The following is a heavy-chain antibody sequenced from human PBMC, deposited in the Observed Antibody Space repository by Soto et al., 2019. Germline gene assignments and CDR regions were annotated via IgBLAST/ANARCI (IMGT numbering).Heavy chain of an antibody. Sequence: PSETLSLTCTVSGGYIRSYYWSWIRQPPGKGLEWIGYIYYSGSTNYNPSLKSRVTISVDTSKNQFSLKLSSVTAADTAVYYCARVPGPWGQGTLVTVSS. V-gene: IGHV4-59*12. J-gene: IGHJ5*02. CDR2: IYYSGST. CDR3: ARVPGP. CDR1: GGYIRSYY.